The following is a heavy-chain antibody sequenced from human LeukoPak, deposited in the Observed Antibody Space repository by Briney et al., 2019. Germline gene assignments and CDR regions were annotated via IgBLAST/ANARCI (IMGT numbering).Heavy chain of an antibody. CDR3: ARDSARGYSYGYNAFDI. V-gene: IGHV1-2*02. J-gene: IGHJ3*02. CDR1: EYTFTDYY. CDR2: INPNTGGT. D-gene: IGHD5-18*01. Sequence: ASVKVSCKASEYTFTDYYVHWVRQAPGQGLEWMGWINPNTGGTNYAQKVQGRVTMTTDTSTSTAYMELRSLRSDDTAVYFCARDSARGYSYGYNAFDIWGQGTMVTVSS.